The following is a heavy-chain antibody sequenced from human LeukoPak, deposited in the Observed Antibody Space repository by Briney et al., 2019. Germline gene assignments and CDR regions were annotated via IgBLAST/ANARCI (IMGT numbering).Heavy chain of an antibody. J-gene: IGHJ4*02. V-gene: IGHV3-23*01. CDR3: AKSWGSGTYTFDY. CDR2: ITGGGDAT. Sequence: GGSLRLSCATTGFTFSAYAMSWVRQAPGKGLEWVSTITGGGDATYHADSVMGRFTISRDNSKNTLSLQMNSLRAEDTAVYYCAKSWGSGTYTFDYWGQGILVTVSS. D-gene: IGHD3-10*01. CDR1: GFTFSAYA.